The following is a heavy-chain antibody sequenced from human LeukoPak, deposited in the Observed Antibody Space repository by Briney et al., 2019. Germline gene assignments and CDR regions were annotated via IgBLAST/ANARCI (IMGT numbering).Heavy chain of an antibody. V-gene: IGHV3-11*04. Sequence: GGSLRLSCAASGFTFSDYYMSWIRQAPGKGLEWVSYISSSGSTIYYADSVKGRFTISRDNAKNSLYLQMNSLRAEDTAVYYCARCISQLWFDNDAFDIWGQGTMVTVSS. CDR1: GFTFSDYY. J-gene: IGHJ3*02. CDR3: ARCISQLWFDNDAFDI. D-gene: IGHD5-18*01. CDR2: ISSSGSTI.